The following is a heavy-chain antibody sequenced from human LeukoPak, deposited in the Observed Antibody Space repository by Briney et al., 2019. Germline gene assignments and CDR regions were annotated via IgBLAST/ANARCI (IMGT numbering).Heavy chain of an antibody. Sequence: SETLSLTCTVSGGSISSYYWSWIRQPPGKGLEWIGYIYYSGSTNYNPSLKSRVTISVDTSKNQFSLKLSSVTAADTAVYYCAGDLRIAGWNDAFDIWGPGTLVTASS. CDR3: AGDLRIAGWNDAFDI. CDR2: IYYSGST. D-gene: IGHD1-1*01. V-gene: IGHV4-59*12. J-gene: IGHJ3*02. CDR1: GGSISSYY.